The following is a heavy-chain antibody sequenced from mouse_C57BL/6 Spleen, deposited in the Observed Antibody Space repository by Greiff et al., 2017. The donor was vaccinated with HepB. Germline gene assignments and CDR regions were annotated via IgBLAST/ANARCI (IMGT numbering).Heavy chain of an antibody. CDR1: GFNIKDYY. Sequence: EVQLQESGAELVRPGASVKLSCTASGFNIKDYYMHWVKQRPEQGLEWIGRIDPEDGDTEYAPKFPGKATMTADTSSHTAYLQRSSLTSEDTAVYYCTTREYDEGAWFAYWGQRTLVTVSA. V-gene: IGHV14-1*01. CDR3: TTREYDEGAWFAY. J-gene: IGHJ3*01. CDR2: IDPEDGDT. D-gene: IGHD2-14*01.